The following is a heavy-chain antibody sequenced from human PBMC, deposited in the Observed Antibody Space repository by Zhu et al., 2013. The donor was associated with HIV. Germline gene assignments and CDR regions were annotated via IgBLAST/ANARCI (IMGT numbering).Heavy chain of an antibody. D-gene: IGHD3-16*02. CDR3: ARDRYTLDY. CDR2: IYYSGST. V-gene: IGHV4-59*01. CDR1: GGSISSYY. J-gene: IGHJ4*02. Sequence: QVQLQESGPGLVKPSETLSPTCTVSGGSISSYYWSWIRQPPGKGLEWIGYIYYSGSTNYNPSLKSRVTISVDTSKNQFSLKLSSVTAADTAVYYCARDRYTLDYWGQGTLVTVSS.